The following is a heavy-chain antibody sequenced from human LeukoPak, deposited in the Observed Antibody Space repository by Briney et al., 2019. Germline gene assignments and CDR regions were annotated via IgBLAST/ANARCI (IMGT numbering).Heavy chain of an antibody. CDR2: INLNSGGT. CDR3: AREGDYKHYYYYMDV. V-gene: IGHV1-2*02. J-gene: IGHJ6*03. Sequence: ASVKVSCKASGYTFTGSYMHWVRQAPGQGLEWMGWINLNSGGTNYAQKFQVRVTMTRDTSISTAYMELSRLRSDDTAVYYCAREGDYKHYYYYMDVWGKGTTVTISS. D-gene: IGHD4-17*01. CDR1: GYTFTGSY.